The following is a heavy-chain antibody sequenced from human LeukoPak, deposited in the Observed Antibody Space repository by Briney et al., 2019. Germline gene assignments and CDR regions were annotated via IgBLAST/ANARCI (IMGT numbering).Heavy chain of an antibody. J-gene: IGHJ5*02. CDR1: GGSFSGYY. D-gene: IGHD6-13*01. Sequence: SETLSLTCAVYGGSFSGYYWSWIRQPPGKGLEWIGKINHSGSTNYNPSLKSRVTISVDTSKNQFSLKLSSVTAADTAVYYCARSAARIAAAGIYRFDPWGQGTLVTVSS. CDR2: INHSGST. CDR3: ARSAARIAAAGIYRFDP. V-gene: IGHV4-34*01.